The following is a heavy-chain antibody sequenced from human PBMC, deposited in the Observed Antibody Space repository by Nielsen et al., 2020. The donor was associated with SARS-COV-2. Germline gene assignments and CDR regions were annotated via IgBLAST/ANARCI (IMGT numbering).Heavy chain of an antibody. CDR1: GFTFSDYY. J-gene: IGHJ4*02. Sequence: GESLKISCAASGFTFSDYYMSWIRQAPGKGLEWVSYISSSSSYTNYADSVKGRFTISRDNAKNSLYLQMNSLRAEDTAVYYCAREYSSSQTFDYWGQGTLVTLSS. CDR3: AREYSSSQTFDY. V-gene: IGHV3-11*05. D-gene: IGHD6-6*01. CDR2: ISSSSSYT.